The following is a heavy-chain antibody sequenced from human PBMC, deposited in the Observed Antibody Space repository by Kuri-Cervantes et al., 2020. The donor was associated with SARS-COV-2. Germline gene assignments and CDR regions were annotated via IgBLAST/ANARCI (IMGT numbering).Heavy chain of an antibody. CDR3: ASARVGVLDL. V-gene: IGHV3-30*04. J-gene: IGHJ5*02. D-gene: IGHD2-21*01. Sequence: GGSLRLFCAASGFTFNTCALHWVRQAPGKGLAWVTMISSDGRNKNYADSVKGRFTISRDNSKNTLYLQINSLRSEDTAIFYCASARVGVLDLWGQGALVTVSS. CDR2: ISSDGRNK. CDR1: GFTFNTCA.